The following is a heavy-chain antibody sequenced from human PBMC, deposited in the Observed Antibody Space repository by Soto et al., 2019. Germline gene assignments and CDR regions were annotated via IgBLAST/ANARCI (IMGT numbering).Heavy chain of an antibody. D-gene: IGHD3-10*01. J-gene: IGHJ6*03. CDR2: ISAYSGNT. Sequence: QVQLVQSGAEVKKPGASVKVSCKASGYTFINYGFSWVRQAPGQGLEWMGWISAYSGNTNYAQKFQGRVTMTTDTSTSTGYMELRSLRSDDTAVYYCARVISGRGASYYYYMDVWGKETTVTVSS. CDR1: GYTFINYG. CDR3: ARVISGRGASYYYYMDV. V-gene: IGHV1-18*01.